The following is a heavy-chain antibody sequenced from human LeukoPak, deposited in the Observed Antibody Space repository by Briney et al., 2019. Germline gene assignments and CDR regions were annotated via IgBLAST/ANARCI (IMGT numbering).Heavy chain of an antibody. CDR1: GGSISTYH. Sequence: SETLSLTCTVSGGSISTYHWSWIRQAPGRGLEWIGYIYYSGNTNYNPSLKSRVTISVDTSKNQFSLKLSSVTAADTAVYYCARGAYLYYDILTGYLDNPYYFDYWGQGTLVTVSS. J-gene: IGHJ4*02. D-gene: IGHD3-9*01. CDR2: IYYSGNT. V-gene: IGHV4-59*01. CDR3: ARGAYLYYDILTGYLDNPYYFDY.